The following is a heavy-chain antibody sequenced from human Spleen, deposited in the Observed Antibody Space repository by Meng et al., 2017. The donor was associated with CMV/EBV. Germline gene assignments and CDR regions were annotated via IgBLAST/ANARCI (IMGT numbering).Heavy chain of an antibody. CDR3: ARCPYSYGDWYFDL. D-gene: IGHD5-18*01. J-gene: IGHJ2*01. CDR1: GFTFDDYT. V-gene: IGHV3-43*01. Sequence: GESLKISCAASGFTFDDYTMHWVRQAPGKGLEWVSLISWDGGSTYYADSVKGRFTISRDNAKNSLYLQMNSLRAEDTAVYYCARCPYSYGDWYFDLWGRGTLVTVSS. CDR2: ISWDGGST.